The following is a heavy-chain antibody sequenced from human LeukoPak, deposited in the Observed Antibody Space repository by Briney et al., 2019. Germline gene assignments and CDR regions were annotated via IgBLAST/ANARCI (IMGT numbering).Heavy chain of an antibody. J-gene: IGHJ6*03. D-gene: IGHD1-26*01. CDR3: AIDSGGTYFYYYYYMDV. Sequence: PGGSLRLSCAASGCSFSRYAMSWVRQAPGKGLEWVSAISAGGATIYYADSVKGRFTVSRDNSKNTLYLHMNSLRAGDTAIYYCAIDSGGTYFYYYYYMDVWGKGTTVTVSS. V-gene: IGHV3-23*01. CDR1: GCSFSRYA. CDR2: ISAGGATI.